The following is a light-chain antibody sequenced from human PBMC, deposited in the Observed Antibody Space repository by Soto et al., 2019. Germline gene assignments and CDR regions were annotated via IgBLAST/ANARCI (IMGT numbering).Light chain of an antibody. J-gene: IGKJ2*01. V-gene: IGKV3-15*01. CDR3: QQYKNWPPEYT. CDR2: DAS. CDR1: QSVSSR. Sequence: EIVMTQSPATLSVSPGERATVFCRASQSVSSRLAWYQQKPAQAPRLLIYDASTRATGIPARFSGSRSGTEFTLTISSLQSEDFAVYYCQQYKNWPPEYTFGQGTKLEIK.